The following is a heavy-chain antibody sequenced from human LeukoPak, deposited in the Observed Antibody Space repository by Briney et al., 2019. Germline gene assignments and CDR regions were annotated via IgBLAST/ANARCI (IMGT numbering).Heavy chain of an antibody. CDR3: AKVFKGYSYGYGPVDY. CDR1: GGSISSYY. V-gene: IGHV4-59*01. J-gene: IGHJ4*02. Sequence: SETLSLTCTVSGGSISSYYWSWIRQPPGKGLEWIGYIYYSGSTNYNPSLKSRVTISVDTSKNQFSLKLSSVTAADTAVYYCAKVFKGYSYGYGPVDYWGQGTLVTVSS. CDR2: IYYSGST. D-gene: IGHD5-18*01.